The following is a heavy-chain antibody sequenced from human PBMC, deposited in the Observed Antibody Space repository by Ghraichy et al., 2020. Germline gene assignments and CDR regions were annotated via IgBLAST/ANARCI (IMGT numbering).Heavy chain of an antibody. CDR2: IYYSGST. CDR1: GGSISSGGYY. V-gene: IGHV4-31*02. D-gene: IGHD3-22*01. J-gene: IGHJ2*01. Sequence: SQTLSLTCTVSGGSISSGGYYWSWIRQHPGKGLEWIGYIYYSGSTYYNPSLKSRVTISVDTSKNQFSLKLSSVTAADTAVYYCARSYYYYDSSGQRNWYFDLWGRGTLVTVSS. CDR3: ARSYYYYDSSGQRNWYFDL.